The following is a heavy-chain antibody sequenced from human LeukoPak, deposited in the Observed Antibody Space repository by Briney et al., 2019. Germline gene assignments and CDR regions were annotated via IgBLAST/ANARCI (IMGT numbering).Heavy chain of an antibody. V-gene: IGHV3-21*01. CDR1: GFAFVTYS. CDR2: ISGSSRYI. Sequence: PGGSLRLSCVASGFAFVTYSMNWVRQAPGKGLEWVSYISGSSRYIYYTDSVKGRFTISRDNAKNSLFLQMDSLRVEDTAVYYCASDPRGGSSPYYLDYLGQGTLVTVSS. CDR3: ASDPRGGSSPYYLDY. J-gene: IGHJ4*02. D-gene: IGHD2-15*01.